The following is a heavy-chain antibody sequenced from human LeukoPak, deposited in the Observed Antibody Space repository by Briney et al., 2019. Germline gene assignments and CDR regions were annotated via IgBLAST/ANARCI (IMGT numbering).Heavy chain of an antibody. D-gene: IGHD5-24*01. V-gene: IGHV3-23*01. CDR2: VGPSGART. CDR3: AKDDAYLQYAD. J-gene: IGHJ4*02. CDR1: GFPFTSYG. Sequence: GGSLRLSCEASGFPFTSYGMRWVRQAPGKGLEWVSGVGPSGARTYYADSVKGRFTVSRDNSKNMVFLQMNSLRAEDTAIYYCAKDDAYLQYADWGQGTLVTVSS.